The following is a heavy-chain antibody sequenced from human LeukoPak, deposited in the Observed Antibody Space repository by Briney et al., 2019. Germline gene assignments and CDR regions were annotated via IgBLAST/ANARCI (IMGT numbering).Heavy chain of an antibody. V-gene: IGHV1-69*13. J-gene: IGHJ6*02. Sequence: SVKVSCKASGGTFSSYAISWVRQAPGQGLEWMGGIIPIFGTANYAQKFQGRVTITADESTSTTYMELSTVRFEETSVYYCASDSTYYDFWSGYSILSYYYGMDVWGQGTTVTVSS. CDR1: GGTFSSYA. D-gene: IGHD3-3*01. CDR3: ASDSTYYDFWSGYSILSYYYGMDV. CDR2: IIPIFGTA.